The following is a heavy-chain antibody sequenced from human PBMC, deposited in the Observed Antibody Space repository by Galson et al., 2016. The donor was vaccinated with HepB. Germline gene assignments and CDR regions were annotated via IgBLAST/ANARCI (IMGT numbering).Heavy chain of an antibody. V-gene: IGHV1-46*01. CDR3: ARQRGGDFWSGFVAYNWFDP. J-gene: IGHJ5*02. CDR2: INPSGGST. Sequence: SVKVSCKASGYTFTSYYMHWVRQAPGQGLEWMGIINPSGGSTSYAQKFQGRVTMTRDTSTSTVYVELSSLRSEDRVVYYCARQRGGDFWSGFVAYNWFDPWGQGTLVTVSS. D-gene: IGHD3-3*01. CDR1: GYTFTSYY.